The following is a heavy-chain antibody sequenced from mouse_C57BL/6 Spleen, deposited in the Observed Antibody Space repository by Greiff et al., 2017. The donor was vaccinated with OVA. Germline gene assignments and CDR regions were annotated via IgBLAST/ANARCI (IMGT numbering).Heavy chain of an antibody. D-gene: IGHD2-1*01. Sequence: QVHVKQSGPELVKPGASVKLSCKASGYTFTSYDINWVKQRPGQGLEWIGWIYPRDGSTKYNEKFKGKATLTVDTSSSTAYMELHSLTSEDSAVYFCARHGNYDAMDYWGQGTSVTVSS. V-gene: IGHV1-85*01. CDR2: IYPRDGST. CDR3: ARHGNYDAMDY. CDR1: GYTFTSYD. J-gene: IGHJ4*01.